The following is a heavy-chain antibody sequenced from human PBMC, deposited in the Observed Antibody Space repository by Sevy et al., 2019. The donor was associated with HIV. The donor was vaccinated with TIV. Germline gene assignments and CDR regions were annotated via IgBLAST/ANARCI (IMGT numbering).Heavy chain of an antibody. V-gene: IGHV3-11*01. CDR2: MSSSGSTI. CDR1: GFTFSDYY. CDR3: ARDKAVARYYYYYYGMDV. D-gene: IGHD6-19*01. Sequence: GGSLRLSCAASGFTFSDYYMTWIRQAPGKGLEWVSYMSSSGSTIYYADSVKGRLTISRDNAKNSLYLQMNSLRAEDTAVYYCARDKAVARYYYYYYGMDVWGQGTTVTVSS. J-gene: IGHJ6*02.